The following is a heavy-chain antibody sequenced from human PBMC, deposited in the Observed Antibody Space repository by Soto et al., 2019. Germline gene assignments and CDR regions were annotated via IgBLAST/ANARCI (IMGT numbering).Heavy chain of an antibody. CDR1: GGSFSGYY. V-gene: IGHV4-34*01. CDR3: ARVKAVAGTYYYYGMDV. D-gene: IGHD6-19*01. CDR2: INHSGST. J-gene: IGHJ6*02. Sequence: SETLSLTCAVYGGSFSGYYWSWIRQPPGKGLEWIGEINHSGSTNYNPSLKSRVTISVDTSKNQFSLKLSSVTAADTAVYYCARVKAVAGTYYYYGMDVRAQRTTVTVSS.